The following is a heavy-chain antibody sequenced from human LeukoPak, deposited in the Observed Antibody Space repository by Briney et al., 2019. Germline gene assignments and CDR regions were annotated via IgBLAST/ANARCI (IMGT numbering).Heavy chain of an antibody. D-gene: IGHD5-12*01. Sequence: SETLSLSCTVSGASTSHFYWNWIRQPPGKGLEWIGYMHNSGSSKHSPSLKSRVTISIDTSKNQFSLQLTSVTAADTAIYYCARSAEWLRNAFDIWGQGTMASISS. CDR2: MHNSGSS. CDR1: GASTSHFY. CDR3: ARSAEWLRNAFDI. J-gene: IGHJ3*02. V-gene: IGHV4-59*01.